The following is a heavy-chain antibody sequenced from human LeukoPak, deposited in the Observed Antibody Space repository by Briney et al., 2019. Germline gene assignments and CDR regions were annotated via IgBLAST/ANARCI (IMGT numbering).Heavy chain of an antibody. J-gene: IGHJ6*02. CDR3: ATTYGAELYYYGMDV. V-gene: IGHV3-74*01. D-gene: IGHD1-26*01. CDR2: INSDGRST. CDR1: GFIFSSYY. Sequence: PGGSLRLSCAASGFIFSSYYMHWVRQAPGKGLVWVSRINSDGRSTNYADSVKGRFTISRDNAKNTLYLQMNSLRAEDTAVYYCATTYGAELYYYGMDVWGHGTTVTVSS.